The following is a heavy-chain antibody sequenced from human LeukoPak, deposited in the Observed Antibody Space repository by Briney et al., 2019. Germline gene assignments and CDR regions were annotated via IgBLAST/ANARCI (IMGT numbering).Heavy chain of an antibody. CDR3: ARDQYYYDSSGYYAYYFDY. D-gene: IGHD3-22*01. CDR2: IYTSGST. Sequence: SETLSLTCTVSGGSISSYYWSWIRQPAGKGLEWNGRIYTSGSTNYNPSLKSRVTMSVDTSKNQFSLKLSSVTAADTAVYYCARDQYYYDSSGYYAYYFDYWGQGTLVTVSS. J-gene: IGHJ4*02. CDR1: GGSISSYY. V-gene: IGHV4-4*07.